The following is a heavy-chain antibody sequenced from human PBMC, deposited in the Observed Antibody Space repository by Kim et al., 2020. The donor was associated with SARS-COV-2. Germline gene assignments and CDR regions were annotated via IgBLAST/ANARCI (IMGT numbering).Heavy chain of an antibody. J-gene: IGHJ5*02. D-gene: IGHD5-12*01. CDR3: SRGAYGTHGYNHGDL. CDR2: MNPISGET. CDR1: GYTFSSHD. V-gene: IGHV1-8*01. Sequence: ASVKVSCKASGYTFSSHDINWVRQAAGQGLEWMARMNPISGETALAEKFRGRLTTTRDISIRTAYLELSGLTSEDTALYFCSRGAYGTHGYNHGDLWGQGTLLTVSS.